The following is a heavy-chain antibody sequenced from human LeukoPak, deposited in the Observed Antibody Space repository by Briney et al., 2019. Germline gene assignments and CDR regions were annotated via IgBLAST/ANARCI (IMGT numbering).Heavy chain of an antibody. J-gene: IGHJ5*02. CDR3: ARDGRIRDSSAPGTPLDP. V-gene: IGHV1-18*01. D-gene: IGHD3-22*01. CDR1: GYTFTSYG. CDR2: ISAYNGNT. Sequence: ASVKVSCKASGYTFTSYGISWVRQAPGQGLEWMGWISAYNGNTNYAQKLQGRVTMTTDTSTSTAYMELRSLRSDDTAVYYCARDGRIRDSSAPGTPLDPWGQGTLVTVSS.